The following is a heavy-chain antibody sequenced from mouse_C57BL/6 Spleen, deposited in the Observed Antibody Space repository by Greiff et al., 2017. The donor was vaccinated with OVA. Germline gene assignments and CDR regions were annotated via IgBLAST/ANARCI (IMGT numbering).Heavy chain of an antibody. CDR3: ARPPLDY. CDR2: ISSGGSYT. Sequence: DVKLVESGGDLVKPGGSLKLSCAASGFTFSSYGMSWVRQTPDKRLEWVATISSGGSYTYYPDSVKGRFTISRDNAKNTLYLQMSSLKSEDTAMYYCARPPLDYWGQGTTLTVSS. J-gene: IGHJ2*01. CDR1: GFTFSSYG. V-gene: IGHV5-6*02.